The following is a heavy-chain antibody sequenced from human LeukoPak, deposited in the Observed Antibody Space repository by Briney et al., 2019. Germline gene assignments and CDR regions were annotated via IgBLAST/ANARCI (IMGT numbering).Heavy chain of an antibody. J-gene: IGHJ4*02. CDR1: GFTFSSYW. CDR2: ISGSGGST. CDR3: APSSYYDSSGLFDY. V-gene: IGHV3-23*01. Sequence: GGSLRLSCAASGFTFSSYWMSWVRQAPGKGLEWVSAISGSGGSTYYADSVKGRFTISRDNSKNTLYLQMNSLRAEDTAVYYCAPSSYYDSSGLFDYWGQGTLVTVSS. D-gene: IGHD3-22*01.